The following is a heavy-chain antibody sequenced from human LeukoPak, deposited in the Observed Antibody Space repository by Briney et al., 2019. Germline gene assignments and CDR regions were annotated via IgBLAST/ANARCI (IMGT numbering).Heavy chain of an antibody. Sequence: PSETLSLTCTVSGGSIRSSDYYWSWIRQPPGKGLEWIGYIYYSGSTNYNPSLKSRVTISVDTSKNQFSLKLSSVTTADTAVYYCARVGFYDILTGYLFDYWGQGTLVTVSS. CDR3: ARVGFYDILTGYLFDY. CDR2: IYYSGST. D-gene: IGHD3-9*01. CDR1: GGSIRSSDYY. J-gene: IGHJ4*02. V-gene: IGHV4-61*08.